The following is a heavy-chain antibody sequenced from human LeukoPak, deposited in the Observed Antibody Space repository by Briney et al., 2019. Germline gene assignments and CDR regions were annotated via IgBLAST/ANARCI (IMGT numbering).Heavy chain of an antibody. D-gene: IGHD3-3*01. J-gene: IGHJ4*02. V-gene: IGHV4-59*01. Sequence: PSETLSLTCTVSGGSISSYYWSWIRQPPGKGLECIGYIYHSGSTNYIPSLKSRVTTSVDTSISTAYMELSRLRSDDTAVYYCARGYYDFWSGIYIGIVELMGYWGQGTLVTVSS. CDR1: GGSISSYY. CDR2: IYHSGST. CDR3: ARGYYDFWSGIYIGIVELMGY.